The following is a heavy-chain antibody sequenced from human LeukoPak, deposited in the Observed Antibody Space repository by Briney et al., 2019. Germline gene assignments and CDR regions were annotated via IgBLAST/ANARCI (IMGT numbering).Heavy chain of an antibody. J-gene: IGHJ4*02. D-gene: IGHD3-22*01. CDR2: ISAYNGDT. Sequence: ASVKVSCEASGYTFTSYGISWVRQTPGQGLEWMGWISAYNGDTNYAQKLQGRVTMTTDTYTSTAYMELRSLRSDDTAVYYCARTRAYYDSSGPVDYWGQGTLVTVSS. CDR1: GYTFTSYG. V-gene: IGHV1-18*01. CDR3: ARTRAYYDSSGPVDY.